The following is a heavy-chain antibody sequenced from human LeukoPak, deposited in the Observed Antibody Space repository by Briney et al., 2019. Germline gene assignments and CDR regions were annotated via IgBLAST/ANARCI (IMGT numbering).Heavy chain of an antibody. V-gene: IGHV3-9*01. CDR2: ISWNSGSI. J-gene: IGHJ6*03. CDR3: AKDRIAARRSGYYYYYYMDV. CDR1: GFTFDDYA. Sequence: PGRSLRDSCAASGFTFDDYAMHWVRQAPGKGLEWVSGISWNSGSIGYADSVKGRFTISRDNAKNSLYLQMNSLRAEDTALYYCAKDRIAARRSGYYYYYYMDVWGKGNTVTVSS. D-gene: IGHD6-6*01.